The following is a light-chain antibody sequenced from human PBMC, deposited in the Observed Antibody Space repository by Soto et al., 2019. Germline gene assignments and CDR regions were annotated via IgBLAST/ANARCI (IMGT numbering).Light chain of an antibody. Sequence: QSVLTQPGSVSGCPGQSITISCTGTSSDVGGYNYVSWYQQHPGKAPKLMIYDVSNRPSGVSNRFSGSKSGNTASLTISGLQAEDEADYYCSSYTSSSTRVFGTGTKVTVL. CDR3: SSYTSSSTRV. V-gene: IGLV2-14*01. J-gene: IGLJ1*01. CDR1: SSDVGGYNY. CDR2: DVS.